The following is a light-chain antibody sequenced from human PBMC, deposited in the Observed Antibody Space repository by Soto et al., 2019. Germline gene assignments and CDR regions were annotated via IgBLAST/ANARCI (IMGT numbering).Light chain of an antibody. CDR2: GAS. CDR3: QQYHNWFLT. J-gene: IGKJ4*01. Sequence: EIVMTQSPATLSVSPGERVTLSCRASQSVNSNLAWYQQKPGQAPRLLIYGASTRATGIPARFSGSGSGTEFTLTISSLQSEDFAVSYCQQYHNWFLTFGGGAKVDIK. V-gene: IGKV3-15*01. CDR1: QSVNSN.